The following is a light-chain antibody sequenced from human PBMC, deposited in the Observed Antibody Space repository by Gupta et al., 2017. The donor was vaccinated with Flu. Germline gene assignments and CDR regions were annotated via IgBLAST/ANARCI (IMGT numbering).Light chain of an antibody. CDR2: AAS. V-gene: IGKV1-12*01. CDR1: QGIYSW. Sequence: GDRVTITCRASQGIYSWLAWYQQKPGKAPDLLISAASSIQTGVPARFSGSGSGTDFTLTINSLQPEDFAAYYCQQANSFPHTFGQGTKVELK. J-gene: IGKJ1*01. CDR3: QQANSFPHT.